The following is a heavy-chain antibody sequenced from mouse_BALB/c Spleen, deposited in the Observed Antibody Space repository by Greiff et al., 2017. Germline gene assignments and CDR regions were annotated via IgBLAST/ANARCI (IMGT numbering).Heavy chain of an antibody. CDR2: ISSGSSTI. CDR3: ARDDYYGSSYFDY. V-gene: IGHV5-17*02. Sequence: DVMLVESGGGLVQPGGSRKLSCAASGFTFSSFGMHWVRQAPEKGLEWVAYISSGSSTIYYADTVKGRFTISRDNPKNTLFLQMTSLRSEDTAMYYCARDDYYGSSYFDYWGQGTTLTVSS. D-gene: IGHD1-1*01. J-gene: IGHJ2*01. CDR1: GFTFSSFG.